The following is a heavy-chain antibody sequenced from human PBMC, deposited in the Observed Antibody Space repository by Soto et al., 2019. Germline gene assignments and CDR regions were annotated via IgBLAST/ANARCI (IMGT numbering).Heavy chain of an antibody. CDR3: VRGASLNFDY. D-gene: IGHD1-26*01. CDR1: GFTFDDYG. Sequence: EVQLVESGGGVLRPGGSLRLSCAASGFTFDDYGMSWARQAPGKGLEWVSGVNWNGGSTGYSDSVKGRFTISRDNAKNSLYLQMNSLRAEDTAFYYCVRGASLNFDYWGQGTLVTVSS. V-gene: IGHV3-20*04. J-gene: IGHJ4*02. CDR2: VNWNGGST.